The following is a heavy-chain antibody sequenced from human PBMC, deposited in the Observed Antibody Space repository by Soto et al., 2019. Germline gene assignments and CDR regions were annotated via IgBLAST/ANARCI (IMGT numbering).Heavy chain of an antibody. CDR3: AGDGAGAYGLGWFDP. CDR2: IYHSGST. V-gene: IGHV4-31*03. J-gene: IGHJ5*02. Sequence: QVQLQESGPGLVKPSQTLSLTCTVSGDSISRGGYYWNWLRQHPRKGLEWIGYIYHSGSTIYNPSLKSRVTISVDPSKNRLSLELSTVTAADTAVYYCAGDGAGAYGLGWFDPWGQGILVTVSS. D-gene: IGHD2-21*01. CDR1: GDSISRGGYY.